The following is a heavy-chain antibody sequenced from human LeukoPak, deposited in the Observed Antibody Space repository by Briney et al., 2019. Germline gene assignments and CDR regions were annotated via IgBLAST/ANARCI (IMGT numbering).Heavy chain of an antibody. CDR1: GGSFSGYY. CDR2: IIDTGST. Sequence: PSETLSLTCAVYGGSFSGYYWTWIRQPPGKGLEWIGEIIDTGSTKYNSSLKSRVTISVDTSKNQFSLSLDSVTAADTAVYSCAREHSYYDSSGYYYGSGYFDYWGQGTLVTVSS. V-gene: IGHV4-34*12. J-gene: IGHJ4*02. D-gene: IGHD3-22*01. CDR3: AREHSYYDSSGYYYGSGYFDY.